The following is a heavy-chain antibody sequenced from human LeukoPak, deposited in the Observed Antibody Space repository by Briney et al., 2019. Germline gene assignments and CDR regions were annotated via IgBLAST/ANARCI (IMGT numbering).Heavy chain of an antibody. D-gene: IGHD3-16*01. Sequence: PSETLSLTCTVSGGSISSGYYWGWIRQPPGKGLEWIGSIYHSGSTYYNPSLKSRVTISVDTSKNQFSLKLSSVTAADTAVYYCARGFVLGGSRGRYYFDYWGQGTLVTVSS. CDR1: GGSISSGYY. CDR3: ARGFVLGGSRGRYYFDY. J-gene: IGHJ4*02. CDR2: IYHSGST. V-gene: IGHV4-38-2*02.